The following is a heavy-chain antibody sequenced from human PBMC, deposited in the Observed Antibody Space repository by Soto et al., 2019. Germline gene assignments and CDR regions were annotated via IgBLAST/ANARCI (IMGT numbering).Heavy chain of an antibody. Sequence: SVKVSCKASGGTFSSYAISWVRQAPGQGLEWMGGIIPIFGTANYAQKFQGRVTITADKSTSTAYMELSSLRSEDTAVYYCARGIAAANYYYGMDVWGQGTTVTVSS. V-gene: IGHV1-69*06. CDR3: ARGIAAANYYYGMDV. J-gene: IGHJ6*02. CDR2: IIPIFGTA. CDR1: GGTFSSYA. D-gene: IGHD6-13*01.